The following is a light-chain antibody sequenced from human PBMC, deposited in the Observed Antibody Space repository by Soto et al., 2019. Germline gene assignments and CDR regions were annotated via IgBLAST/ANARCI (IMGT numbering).Light chain of an antibody. Sequence: DIQLTQSPSFLSASVGDKVTITCRASQGIANFLDWFQQKPGRAPNLLIYTAATLQGGVPSRFSGSGSGTDSTIAITSLQVECFATYYCQQFYAFPRTFGQVTKVDI. CDR1: QGIANF. J-gene: IGKJ1*01. CDR3: QQFYAFPRT. V-gene: IGKV1-9*01. CDR2: TAA.